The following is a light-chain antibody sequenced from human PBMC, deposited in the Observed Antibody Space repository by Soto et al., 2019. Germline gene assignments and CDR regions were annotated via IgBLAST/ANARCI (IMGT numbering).Light chain of an antibody. CDR3: HQRQSWPRT. CDR2: YMS. J-gene: IGKJ1*01. CDR1: QYVGSR. V-gene: IGKV3-11*01. Sequence: EIVLTQSPATLSTSPGETATLSCRASQYVGSRLAWYQHKPGQAPRLLIYYMSKRATGIPARFSGSGSGTDITLTISSLATDDFAIYYCHQRQSWPRTFGQGTKVEIK.